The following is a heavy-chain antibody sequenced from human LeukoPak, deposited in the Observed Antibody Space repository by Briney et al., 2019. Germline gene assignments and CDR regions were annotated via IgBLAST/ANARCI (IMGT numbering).Heavy chain of an antibody. J-gene: IGHJ4*02. CDR2: IIPIFGTA. Sequence: GASVKVSCKASGCTFSSYAISWVRQAPGQGLEWMGGIIPIFGTANYAQKFQGRVTITADESTSTAYMELSSLRSEDTAVYYCARGRGGFGEFRVYYFDYWGQGTLVTVSS. V-gene: IGHV1-69*13. CDR1: GCTFSSYA. CDR3: ARGRGGFGEFRVYYFDY. D-gene: IGHD3-10*01.